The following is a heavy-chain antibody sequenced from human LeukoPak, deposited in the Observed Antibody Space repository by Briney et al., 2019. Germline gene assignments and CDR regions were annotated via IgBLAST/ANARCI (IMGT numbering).Heavy chain of an antibody. Sequence: GSLRLSCAASGFTFSSYSMNWVRQAPGKGLEWVSSISSSSSYIYYADSVKGRFTISRDNAKNSLYLQMNSLRAEDTAVYYCARGSGSSGSWGYWGQGTLVTVSS. D-gene: IGHD3-22*01. CDR3: ARGSGSSGSWGY. J-gene: IGHJ4*02. V-gene: IGHV3-21*01. CDR1: GFTFSSYS. CDR2: ISSSSSYI.